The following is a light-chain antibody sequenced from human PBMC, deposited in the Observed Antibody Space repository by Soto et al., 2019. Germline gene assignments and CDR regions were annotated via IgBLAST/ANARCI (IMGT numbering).Light chain of an antibody. V-gene: IGLV3-1*01. Sequence: SYELTQPPSVSVSPGQTATMTCSGDKLGIKYVCWYQQKPGQSPVLVIYDDTKRPSGIPERFSGSNSGNTATLTISGTQAMDEADYYCQAWDNSVVFGGGTKLTVL. CDR2: DDT. CDR3: QAWDNSVV. CDR1: KLGIKY. J-gene: IGLJ2*01.